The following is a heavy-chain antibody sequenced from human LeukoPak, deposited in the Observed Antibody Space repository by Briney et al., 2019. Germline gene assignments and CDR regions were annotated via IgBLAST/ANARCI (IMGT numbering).Heavy chain of an antibody. V-gene: IGHV3-30*02. CDR2: IRYDGSNK. Sequence: GGSLRLSCAASGFTFSSYGMHWVRQAPGKGLEWVAFIRYDGSNKYYADSVKGRFTISRDNSKNTLYLQMNSLRAEDTAVYYCAKDKRGSYGLLDYWGQGTLVTVSS. J-gene: IGHJ4*02. D-gene: IGHD5-18*01. CDR3: AKDKRGSYGLLDY. CDR1: GFTFSSYG.